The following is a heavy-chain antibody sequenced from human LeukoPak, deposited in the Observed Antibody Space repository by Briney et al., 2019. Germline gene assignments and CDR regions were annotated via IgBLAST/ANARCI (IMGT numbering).Heavy chain of an antibody. CDR1: GGSISSTSYY. V-gene: IGHV4-39*01. J-gene: IGHJ4*02. Sequence: SETLSLTCTVSGGSISSTSYYWGWIRQPPGKGLEWVGSIYYSGDTYYNPSLKSRVTISVDTSKNQFSLKLSSVTAADTAVYYCARGRRPSVERQYTGGWYYFDYWGQGTLVTVSS. CDR3: ARGRRPSVERQYTGGWYYFDY. CDR2: IYYSGDT. D-gene: IGHD6-19*01.